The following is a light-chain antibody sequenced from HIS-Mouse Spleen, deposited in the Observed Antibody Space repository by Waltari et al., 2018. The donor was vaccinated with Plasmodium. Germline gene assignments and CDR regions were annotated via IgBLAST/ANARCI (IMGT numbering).Light chain of an antibody. CDR3: QQYNNWSFT. CDR1: QSVSSN. Sequence: EIVMTQSPATLSVSPGERATLTCRASQSVSSNLAWYQQKPGQAPRLLIYGASTRATGIPGRFSGSGSGTDFTLTISSMQSEDFAVYYCQQYNNWSFTFGPGTKVDIK. J-gene: IGKJ3*01. V-gene: IGKV3-15*01. CDR2: GAS.